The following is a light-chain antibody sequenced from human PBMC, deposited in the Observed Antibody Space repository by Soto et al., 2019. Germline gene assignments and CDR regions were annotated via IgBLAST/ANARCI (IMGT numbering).Light chain of an antibody. V-gene: IGLV2-14*01. CDR2: EVS. CDR1: SSDIGGYKY. Sequence: QSALTQPASVSGSPGQSITISCTGTSSDIGGYKYVFWYQQHPGEAPKLIIYEVSNRPSGVSNRFSGSKSGNTASLTISGFKVENECDYYGRSNTAKSPLVFGGGTQLTVL. CDR3: RSNTAKSPLV. J-gene: IGLJ3*02.